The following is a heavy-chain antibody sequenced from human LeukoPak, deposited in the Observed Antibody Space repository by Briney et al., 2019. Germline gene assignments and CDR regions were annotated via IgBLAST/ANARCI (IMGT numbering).Heavy chain of an antibody. CDR2: INNVGTST. CDR3: ASTISCLL. D-gene: IGHD2-15*01. V-gene: IGHV3-74*01. CDR1: GLTFSSHR. J-gene: IGHJ4*02. Sequence: GGSLRLSCAAPGLTFSSHRMHWVREALGKGLGWGSRINNVGTSTTYADSVKGDFTISRDNTKNMLYLEMKSLRVEDTAVYYCASTISCLLWGQGTLVTVSS.